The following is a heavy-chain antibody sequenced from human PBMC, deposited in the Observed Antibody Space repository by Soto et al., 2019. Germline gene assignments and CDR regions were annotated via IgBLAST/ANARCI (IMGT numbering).Heavy chain of an antibody. CDR3: ARHRDSSGYYYWFDY. V-gene: IGHV4-39*01. CDR2: IYYSGST. D-gene: IGHD3-22*01. CDR1: GGSISSSSYY. Sequence: QLQLQESGPGLVKPSETLSLTFTVSGGSISSSSYYWGWIRQPPGKGLEWIGSIYYSGSTYYNPSLKSRVTIXXDXSXXQFSLKLSSVTAADTAVYYCARHRDSSGYYYWFDYWGQGTLVTVSS. J-gene: IGHJ4*02.